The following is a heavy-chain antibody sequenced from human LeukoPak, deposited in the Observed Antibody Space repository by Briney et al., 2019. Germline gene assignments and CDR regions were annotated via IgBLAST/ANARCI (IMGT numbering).Heavy chain of an antibody. CDR3: ARDSGFLEWSPPPWFDP. V-gene: IGHV1-69*13. CDR1: GYTFTSYA. J-gene: IGHJ5*02. CDR2: IIPIFGTA. Sequence: ASVKVSCKASGYTFTSYAISWVRQAPGQGLEWMGGIIPIFGTANYAQKFQGRVTITADESTSTAYMELSSLRSEDTAVYYCARDSGFLEWSPPPWFDPWGQGTLVTVSS. D-gene: IGHD3-3*01.